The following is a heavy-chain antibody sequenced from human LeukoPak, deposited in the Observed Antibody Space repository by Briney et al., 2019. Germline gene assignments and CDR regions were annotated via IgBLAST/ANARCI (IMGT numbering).Heavy chain of an antibody. D-gene: IGHD6-19*01. Sequence: PGRSLRLSCAASGFTFSSYGMHWVRQAPGKGLEWVAVIWSDGSNKYYADSVKGRFTISRDNSKNTLYLQMNSLRAEDTAVYYCAKEYIAVAGKGPDYYYYYMDVWGKGTTVTVSS. CDR1: GFTFSSYG. V-gene: IGHV3-33*06. J-gene: IGHJ6*03. CDR2: IWSDGSNK. CDR3: AKEYIAVAGKGPDYYYYYMDV.